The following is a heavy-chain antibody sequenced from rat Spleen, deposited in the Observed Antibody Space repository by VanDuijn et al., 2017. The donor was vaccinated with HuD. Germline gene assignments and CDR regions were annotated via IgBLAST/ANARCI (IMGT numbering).Heavy chain of an antibody. J-gene: IGHJ2*01. Sequence: EVQLVESGGGLVQPGRSLKLSCAASGFPFSDYGVAWVRPAPTTGLEWVATISYGDSSGHSSTYYRDSVKGRFTISRDNAKSTLSLQMDSLRSEDTATYYCARRHYGYTDYFDYWGQGVMVTVSS. CDR3: ARRHYGYTDYFDY. V-gene: IGHV5-29*01. CDR2: ISYGDSSGHSST. D-gene: IGHD1-9*01. CDR1: GFPFSDYG.